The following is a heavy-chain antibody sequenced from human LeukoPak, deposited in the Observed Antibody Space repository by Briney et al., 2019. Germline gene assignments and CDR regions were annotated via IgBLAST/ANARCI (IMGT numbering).Heavy chain of an antibody. Sequence: PGGSLRLSCAASGFSFSSYGMSWVRQAPGKGLEWVAVIGDSGETTIYRDSVKGRFTISRDNAKNSLYLQMNSLRAEDTAVYYCARELPGYGPDYWGQGTLVTVSS. V-gene: IGHV3-23*01. CDR1: GFSFSSYG. CDR2: IGDSGETT. J-gene: IGHJ4*02. CDR3: ARELPGYGPDY. D-gene: IGHD5-18*01.